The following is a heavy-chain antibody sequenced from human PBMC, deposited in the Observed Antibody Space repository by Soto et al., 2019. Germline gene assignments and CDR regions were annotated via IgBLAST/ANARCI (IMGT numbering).Heavy chain of an antibody. CDR1: GGSISSSNW. CDR2: IYHSGST. Sequence: SETLSLTCAVSGGSISSSNWWSWVRQPPGKGLEWIGEIYHSGSTNYNPSLKSRVTISVDKSKNQFSLKLSSVTAADTAVYYCASAGSSIAARSRYLWFDPWGQGTLVTVS. CDR3: ASAGSSIAARSRYLWFDP. J-gene: IGHJ5*02. V-gene: IGHV4-4*02. D-gene: IGHD6-6*01.